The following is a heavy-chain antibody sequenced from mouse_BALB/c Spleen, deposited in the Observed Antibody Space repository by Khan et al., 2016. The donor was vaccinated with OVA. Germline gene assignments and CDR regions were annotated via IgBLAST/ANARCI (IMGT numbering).Heavy chain of an antibody. CDR2: IWSGGST. D-gene: IGHD2-13*01. Sequence: QVQLKESGPGLVQPSQSLSITCTVSGFSLSSYGVHWVRQSPGKGLEWLGVIWSGGSTDYNAAFISRLSISKDNYKSQVFFNMNSLQANDTAIYYCAINGDYVHWYFDVWGAGTTVTVSS. CDR3: AINGDYVHWYFDV. V-gene: IGHV2-2*02. CDR1: GFSLSSYG. J-gene: IGHJ1*01.